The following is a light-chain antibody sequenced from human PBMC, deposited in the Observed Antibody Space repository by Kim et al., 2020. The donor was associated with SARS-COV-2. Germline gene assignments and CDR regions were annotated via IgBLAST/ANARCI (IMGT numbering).Light chain of an antibody. CDR2: GAS. Sequence: PGERATLSCRASQPIISNYLAWDQKKPGQAPRPLPYGASKRATGIPERVSGSGSGTDFTLIISRLEPEDTAVYFCQQYASSPPWTFGQGTKVDIK. CDR3: QQYASSPPWT. V-gene: IGKV3-20*01. CDR1: QPIISNY. J-gene: IGKJ1*01.